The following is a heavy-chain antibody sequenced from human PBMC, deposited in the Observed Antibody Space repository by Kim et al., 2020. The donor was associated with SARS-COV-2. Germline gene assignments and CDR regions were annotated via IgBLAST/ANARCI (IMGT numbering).Heavy chain of an antibody. Sequence: SETLSLTCTVSGGSISSGGYYWAWFRQPPGKGLEWIANIYVRGNTYSNASLRSRVTISLDRSKNQISLELTSVTAADTAVYYCARDRGQTAAGTPFDQWGQGTLVTVSA. J-gene: IGHJ4*02. V-gene: IGHV4-39*07. CDR1: GGSISSGGYY. D-gene: IGHD6-13*01. CDR3: ARDRGQTAAGTPFDQ. CDR2: IYVRGNT.